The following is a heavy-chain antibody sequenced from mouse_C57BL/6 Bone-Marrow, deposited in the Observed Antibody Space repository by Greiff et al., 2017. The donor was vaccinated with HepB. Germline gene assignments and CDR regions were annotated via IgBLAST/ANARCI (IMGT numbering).Heavy chain of an antibody. CDR3: ARPEGNYGGYFDY. CDR2: ISSGSSTI. V-gene: IGHV5-17*01. D-gene: IGHD2-1*01. J-gene: IGHJ2*01. Sequence: EVKVVESGGGLVKPGGSLKLSCAASGFTFSDYGMHWVRQAPEKGLEWVAYISSGSSTIYYADTVKGRFTISRDNAKNTLFLQMTSLRSEDTAMYYCARPEGNYGGYFDYWGQGTTLTVSS. CDR1: GFTFSDYG.